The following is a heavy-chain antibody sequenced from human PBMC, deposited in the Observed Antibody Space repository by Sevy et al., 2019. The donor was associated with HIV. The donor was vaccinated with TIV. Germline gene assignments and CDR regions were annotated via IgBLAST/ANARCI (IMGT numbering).Heavy chain of an antibody. V-gene: IGHV1-2*02. CDR1: GYSFSDYY. CDR3: XXXXXXXXXXXXKYFDY. Sequence: ASVKVSCKASGYSFSDYYIHWVRQAPGQGLEWMGWINPNSDVTNYEQNLQGRVTMTRDTSMTTVYMEVSSLRSDDTXXXXXXXXXXXXXXXXXKYFDYWGQGTLVTVSS. J-gene: IGHJ4*02. CDR2: INPNSDVT.